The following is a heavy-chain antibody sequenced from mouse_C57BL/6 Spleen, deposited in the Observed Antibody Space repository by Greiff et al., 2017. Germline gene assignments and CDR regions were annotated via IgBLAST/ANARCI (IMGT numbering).Heavy chain of an antibody. D-gene: IGHD2-2*01. CDR3: GRSGYGYSWFAY. Sequence: VQLQQPGTELVKPGASVKLSCKASGYTFTSYWMPWVKQRPGQGLEWIGNINPGSGGTNYNEKFKSKATLTVDKSSSTAYMQLSSLTSADSAVYYCGRSGYGYSWFAYWGQGTLVTVSA. J-gene: IGHJ3*01. CDR1: GYTFTSYW. CDR2: INPGSGGT. V-gene: IGHV1-53*01.